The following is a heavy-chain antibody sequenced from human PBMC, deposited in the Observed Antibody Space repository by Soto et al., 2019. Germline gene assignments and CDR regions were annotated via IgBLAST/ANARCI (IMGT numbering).Heavy chain of an antibody. CDR1: GGSISSGGYY. CDR2: IYYSGST. D-gene: IGHD3-9*01. Sequence: TSETLSLTCTVSGGSISSGGYYWSWIRQHPGKGLEWIGYIYYSGSTYYNPSLKSRVTISVDTSKNQFSLKLSSVTAADTAMYYCSRRTGINDYWGQGILVTVSS. CDR3: SRRTGINDY. J-gene: IGHJ4*02. V-gene: IGHV4-31*03.